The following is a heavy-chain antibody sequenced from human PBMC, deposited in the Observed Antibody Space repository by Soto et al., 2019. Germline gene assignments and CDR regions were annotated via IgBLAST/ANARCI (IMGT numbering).Heavy chain of an antibody. Sequence: SEALSVTCTVSGDSISRSNNYWSWIRQPPGEGLEWIGFISYSGTTSYSPSLKSRLAISLDTSKNQFSLSLSSVTAADTAVYYCARGRGYSYGLDPWGQGTLVTVS. CDR3: ARGRGYSYGLDP. D-gene: IGHD5-18*01. CDR2: ISYSGTT. V-gene: IGHV4-30-4*01. CDR1: GDSISRSNNY. J-gene: IGHJ5*02.